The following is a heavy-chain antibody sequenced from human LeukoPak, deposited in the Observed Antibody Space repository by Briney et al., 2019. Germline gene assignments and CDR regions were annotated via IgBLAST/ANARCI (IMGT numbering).Heavy chain of an antibody. D-gene: IGHD6-13*01. J-gene: IGHJ4*02. V-gene: IGHV1-69*13. CDR2: IIPIFGTA. CDR1: GGTFSSYA. Sequence: ASVMVSCKASGGTFSSYAISWVRQVPGQGLEWMGGIIPIFGTANYAQKFQGRVTITADESTSTAYMELSSLRSEDTAVYYCARHSSSWSTSFDYWGQGTLVTVSS. CDR3: ARHSSSWSTSFDY.